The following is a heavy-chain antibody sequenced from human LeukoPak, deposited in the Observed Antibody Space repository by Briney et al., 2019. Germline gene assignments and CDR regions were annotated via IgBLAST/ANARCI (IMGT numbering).Heavy chain of an antibody. CDR2: IYDSGST. CDR3: ARHYGL. Sequence: SETLSLTCTVSGGSIRSSYYYWGWIRQPPGKGLEWIGSIYDSGSTYYNPSLKSRVTISVDTSKNQFSLKLNSVTAADTAVYYCARHYGLWGQGTLVTVSS. V-gene: IGHV4-39*01. CDR1: GGSIRSSYYY. J-gene: IGHJ4*02. D-gene: IGHD3-10*01.